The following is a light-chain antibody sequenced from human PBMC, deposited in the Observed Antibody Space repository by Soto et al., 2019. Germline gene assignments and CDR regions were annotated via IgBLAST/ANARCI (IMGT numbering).Light chain of an antibody. V-gene: IGLV2-14*03. Sequence: QSVLTQPSSVSGSPGQAITISCSGTISDVGAFNYVSWYQQHPGKAPKLMIYDVSNRPSGVSNRFSGSKSGNTASLTISGLRAEDEADYYCNSYTSNNTYVFGTGTKVTV. CDR2: DVS. J-gene: IGLJ1*01. CDR3: NSYTSNNTYV. CDR1: ISDVGAFNY.